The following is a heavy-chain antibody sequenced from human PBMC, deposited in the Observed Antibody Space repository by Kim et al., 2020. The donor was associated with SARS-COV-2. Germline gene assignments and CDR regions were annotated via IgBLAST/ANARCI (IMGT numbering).Heavy chain of an antibody. CDR3: AGSSSWGGPFDY. D-gene: IGHD6-13*01. V-gene: IGHV3-53*01. Sequence: YDEDSVKGRFTISRDNAKNTLYLQMNRLRAEDTAVYYCAGSSSWGGPFDYWGQGTLVTVSS. J-gene: IGHJ4*02.